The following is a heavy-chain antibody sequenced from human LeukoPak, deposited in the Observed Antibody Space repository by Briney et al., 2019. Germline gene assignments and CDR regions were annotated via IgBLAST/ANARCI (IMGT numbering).Heavy chain of an antibody. CDR3: ARWGAARQAKYYYYGMDV. J-gene: IGHJ6*02. CDR1: GFTFSSYW. D-gene: IGHD6-6*01. CDR2: IKQDGSEK. V-gene: IGHV3-7*01. Sequence: GGSLRLSCAASGFTFSSYWMSWVRQAPGKGQEWVANIKQDGSEKYYVDSVKGRFTISRDNAKNSLYLQMNSLRAEDTAVYYCARWGAARQAKYYYYGMDVWGQGTTVTVSS.